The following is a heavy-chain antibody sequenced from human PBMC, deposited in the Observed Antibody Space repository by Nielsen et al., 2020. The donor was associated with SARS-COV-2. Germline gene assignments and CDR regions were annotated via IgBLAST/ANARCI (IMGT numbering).Heavy chain of an antibody. CDR3: AKDPRDDYGDYNFDY. V-gene: IGHV3-9*01. D-gene: IGHD4-17*01. CDR2: ISWNSGSI. J-gene: IGHJ4*02. CDR1: GFTFDDYA. Sequence: GGSLRLSCAASGFTFDDYAMHWVRQAPGKGLEWVSGISWNSGSIGYADSVKGRFTISRDNAKNSLYLQMNSLRAEDTALYYCAKDPRDDYGDYNFDYWGQGTLVTVSS.